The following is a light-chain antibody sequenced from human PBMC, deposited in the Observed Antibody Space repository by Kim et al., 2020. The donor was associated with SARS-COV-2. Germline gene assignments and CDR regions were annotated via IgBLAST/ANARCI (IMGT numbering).Light chain of an antibody. J-gene: IGKJ3*01. Sequence: DIQMTQSPSTLSASVGDRVIITCRASQSIDDWLAWYQHKPGKAPKLLIYMAYNLEKGVPSRFSGSGFGTEFTLTINSLQPDYFATYYCQQYQTYSFTFGPGTKVDIK. CDR2: MAY. CDR1: QSIDDW. V-gene: IGKV1-5*03. CDR3: QQYQTYSFT.